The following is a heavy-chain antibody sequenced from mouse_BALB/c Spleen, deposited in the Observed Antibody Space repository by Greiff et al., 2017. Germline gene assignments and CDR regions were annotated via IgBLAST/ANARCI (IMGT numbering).Heavy chain of an antibody. CDR2: ISSGGSYT. V-gene: IGHV5-6-4*01. Sequence: EVKVVESGGGLVKPGGSLKLSCAASGFTFSSYTMSWVRQTPEKRLEWVATISSGGSYTYYPDSVKGRFTISRDNAKNTLYLQMSSLKSEDTAMYYCTRDLRSDDYWGQGTTLTVSS. CDR3: TRDLRSDDY. J-gene: IGHJ2*01. CDR1: GFTFSSYT.